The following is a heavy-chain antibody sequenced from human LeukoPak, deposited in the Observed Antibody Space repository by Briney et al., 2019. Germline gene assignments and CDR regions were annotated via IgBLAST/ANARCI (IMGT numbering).Heavy chain of an antibody. CDR2: IAYTGTI. J-gene: IGHJ4*02. Sequence: GGSLRLSCAASGFTFNRYSMNWVRQAPGKGLEWVSYIAYTGTIHYADSVKGRFTISRDDAKNSLYLHMNSLRAEDTAVYYCTRDPRALDYWGQGTLVTVFS. V-gene: IGHV3-48*01. CDR1: GFTFNRYS. CDR3: TRDPRALDY.